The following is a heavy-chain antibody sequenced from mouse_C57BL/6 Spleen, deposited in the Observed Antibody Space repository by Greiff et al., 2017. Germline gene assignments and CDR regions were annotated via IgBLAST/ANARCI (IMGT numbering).Heavy chain of an antibody. Sequence: EVKLMESGPGLVKPSQSLSLTCSVTGYSITSGYYWNWIRQFPGNKLEWMGYISYDGSNNYNPSLKNRISITRDTSKNQFFLKLNSVTTEDTATYYCARASNYWFAYGGQGTLVTVSA. CDR3: ARASNYWFAY. CDR2: ISYDGSN. V-gene: IGHV3-6*01. CDR1: GYSITSGYY. J-gene: IGHJ3*01. D-gene: IGHD2-5*01.